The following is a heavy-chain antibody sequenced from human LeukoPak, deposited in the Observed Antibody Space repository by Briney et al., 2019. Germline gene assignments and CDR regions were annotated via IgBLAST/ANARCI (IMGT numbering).Heavy chain of an antibody. V-gene: IGHV3-7*01. CDR3: TSWGDTTAEYFQR. Sequence: GGSLRLSCVVSGFTFNRCWMNWVRQAPGKGLEWVAHINPDGRDAYYVDSVKGRFTISRDNAQNSMYLQMNSLRVEDTAVYYCTSWGDTTAEYFQRWGQGTLVTVSS. J-gene: IGHJ1*01. D-gene: IGHD2-21*02. CDR1: GFTFNRCW. CDR2: INPDGRDA.